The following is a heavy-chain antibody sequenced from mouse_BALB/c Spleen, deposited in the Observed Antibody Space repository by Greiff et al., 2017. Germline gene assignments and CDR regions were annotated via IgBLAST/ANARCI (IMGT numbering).Heavy chain of an antibody. CDR1: GFSLTSYG. D-gene: IGHD2-1*01. J-gene: IGHJ3*01. CDR2: IWAGGST. Sequence: QVQLKQSGPGLVAPSQSLSITCTVSGFSLTSYGVHWVRQPPGKGLEWLGVIWAGGSTNYNSALMSRLSISKDNSKSQVFLKMNSLQTDDTAMYYCATYGNYVAWFAYWGQGTLVTVSA. CDR3: ATYGNYVAWFAY. V-gene: IGHV2-9*02.